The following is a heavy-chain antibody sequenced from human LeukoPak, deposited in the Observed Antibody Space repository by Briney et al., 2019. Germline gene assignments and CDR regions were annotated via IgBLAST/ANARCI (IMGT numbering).Heavy chain of an antibody. V-gene: IGHV3-48*03. CDR2: ISSSGSTI. CDR1: GFTFSSYE. J-gene: IGHJ6*04. CDR3: ARDGDPNCSGGSCYFYYYYYGMDV. Sequence: QPGGSLRLSCAASGFTFSSYEMNWVRQAPGKGLEWVSYISSSGSTIYYADSVKGRFTISRDNAKNSLYLQMNSLRAEDTAVYYCARDGDPNCSGGSCYFYYYYYGMDVWGKGTTVTVSS. D-gene: IGHD2-15*01.